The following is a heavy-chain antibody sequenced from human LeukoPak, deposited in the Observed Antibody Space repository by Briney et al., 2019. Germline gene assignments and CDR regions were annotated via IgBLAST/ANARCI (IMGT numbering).Heavy chain of an antibody. CDR2: IYYSGST. CDR3: ARYSGYRRWFDP. CDR1: GGSFSGYY. V-gene: IGHV4-59*01. Sequence: SETLSLTCAVYGGSFSGYYWSWIRQPPGKGLEWIGYIYYSGSTNYNPSLKSRVTISVDTSKNQFSLKLSSVTAADTAVYYCARYSGYRRWFDPWGQGTLVTVSS. J-gene: IGHJ5*02. D-gene: IGHD5-12*01.